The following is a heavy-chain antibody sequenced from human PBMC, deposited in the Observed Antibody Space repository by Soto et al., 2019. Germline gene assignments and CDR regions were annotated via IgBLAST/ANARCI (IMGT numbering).Heavy chain of an antibody. V-gene: IGHV3-21*04. D-gene: IGHD6-6*01. J-gene: IGHJ4*02. CDR2: ISSSSSYI. CDR3: AKGILYSRSSGFDY. Sequence: GGSLRLSCAASGFTFSSYSMNWVRQAPGKGLEWVSSISSSSSYIYYADSVKGRFTISRDNAKNSLYLQMNSLRAEDTAVYYCAKGILYSRSSGFDYWGPGTLVTVYS. CDR1: GFTFSSYS.